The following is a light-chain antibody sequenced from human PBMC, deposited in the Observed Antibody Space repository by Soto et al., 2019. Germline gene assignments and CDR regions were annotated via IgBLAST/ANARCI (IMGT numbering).Light chain of an antibody. CDR3: QQYYTYPRT. CDR2: AAS. CDR1: QSISNH. Sequence: DIQMTQSPSSLSASVEDRVIITCRASQSISNHLNWYQRKPGKAPKLLIFAASTLHSGVPSRFTGSGSGTDFTLTISRLQSEDFATYYCQQYYTYPRTFGLGTKVDIK. J-gene: IGKJ1*01. V-gene: IGKV1-39*01.